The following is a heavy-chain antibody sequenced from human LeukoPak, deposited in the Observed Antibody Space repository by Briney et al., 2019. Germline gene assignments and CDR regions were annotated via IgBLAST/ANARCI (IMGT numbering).Heavy chain of an antibody. CDR3: ARVGPDSDFWSGYSPFDY. Sequence: PSETLSLTCTVSGGSISSYYWSWIRQPPGKGLEWIGYIYYSGSTNYNPSPKSRVTISVDTSKNQFSLKLSSVTAADTAVYYCARVGPDSDFWSGYSPFDYWGQGTLVTVSS. D-gene: IGHD3-3*01. V-gene: IGHV4-59*01. J-gene: IGHJ4*02. CDR2: IYYSGST. CDR1: GGSISSYY.